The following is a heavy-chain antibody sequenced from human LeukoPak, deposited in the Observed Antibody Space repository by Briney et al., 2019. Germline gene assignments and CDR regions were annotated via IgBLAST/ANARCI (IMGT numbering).Heavy chain of an antibody. Sequence: PSETLSLTCTVSGGSISSGSYYWSWIRQPAGKGLEWIGRIYTSGSTNYNPSLKSRVTISVDTSKNQFSLKLSSVTAADTAVYYCARAGYCGSTSCYWYYYYYMDVWGKGTTVTVSS. D-gene: IGHD2-2*01. CDR1: GGSISSGSYY. V-gene: IGHV4-61*02. J-gene: IGHJ6*03. CDR2: IYTSGST. CDR3: ARAGYCGSTSCYWYYYYYMDV.